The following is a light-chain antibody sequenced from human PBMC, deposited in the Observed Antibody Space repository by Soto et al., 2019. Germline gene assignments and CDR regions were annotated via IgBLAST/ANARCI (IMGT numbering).Light chain of an antibody. CDR3: QHYGSSGT. Sequence: EIVITQSPGTLSMSPGERATLSCRASQSVGSNLAWYQQRPGQAPRLLIYGASTRATGVPARFSGSGSGTDYTLTIRRLEPEDFAVYYCQHYGSSGTFGQGTKVDIK. CDR1: QSVGSN. V-gene: IGKV3-20*01. J-gene: IGKJ1*01. CDR2: GAS.